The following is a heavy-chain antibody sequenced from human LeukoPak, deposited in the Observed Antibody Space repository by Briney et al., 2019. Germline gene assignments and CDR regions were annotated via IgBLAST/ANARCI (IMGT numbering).Heavy chain of an antibody. CDR2: TYYRSKWYN. Sequence: SQTLSLTCAISGDSVSSNSAAWNWIRQSPSRGLEWLGRTYYRSKWYNDYAVSVKSRITINPDTSKNQFSLKLSSVTAADTAVYYCASATGVRGVIMESDSWGQGTLVTVSS. CDR1: GDSVSSNSAA. V-gene: IGHV6-1*01. J-gene: IGHJ4*02. D-gene: IGHD3-10*01. CDR3: ASATGVRGVIMESDS.